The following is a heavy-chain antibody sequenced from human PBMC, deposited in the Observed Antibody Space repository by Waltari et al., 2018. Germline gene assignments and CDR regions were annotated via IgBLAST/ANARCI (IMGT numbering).Heavy chain of an antibody. CDR2: IYYSGST. CDR1: GGSISSGGYY. V-gene: IGHV4-31*03. CDR3: ARGEAAARNAFDI. D-gene: IGHD6-13*01. J-gene: IGHJ3*02. Sequence: QVQLQESGPGLVKPSQTLSLTCTVSGGSISSGGYYWSWNRQHPGKGLEWIGYIYYSGSTYYNPSLKSRVTISVDTSKNQFSLKLSSVTAADTAVYYCARGEAAARNAFDIWGQGTMVTVSS.